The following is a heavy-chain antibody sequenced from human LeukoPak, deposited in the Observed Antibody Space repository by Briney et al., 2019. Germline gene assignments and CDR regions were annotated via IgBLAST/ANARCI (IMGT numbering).Heavy chain of an antibody. J-gene: IGHJ4*01. Sequence: TGGSLRLSCAASGFAFSSYAMSWVRQAPGKGLEWVSGISASGVTTYYADSGKGRFTISRDNAKNTLYLEMNSLRAEDTAVYYCAKRVSPRITSGFAFDDWGHGTLVTVSS. V-gene: IGHV3-23*01. CDR3: AKRVSPRITSGFAFDD. D-gene: IGHD3-22*01. CDR2: ISASGVTT. CDR1: GFAFSSYA.